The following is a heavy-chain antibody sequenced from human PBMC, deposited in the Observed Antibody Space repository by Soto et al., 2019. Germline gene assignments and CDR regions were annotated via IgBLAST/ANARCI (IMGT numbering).Heavy chain of an antibody. CDR2: IWYDGSNK. CDR1: GFHFSSYV. CDR3: ARDLALLWFGEYYYYYYGMDV. V-gene: IGHV3-33*01. J-gene: IGHJ6*02. D-gene: IGHD3-10*01. Sequence: PGGSLRVSCAASGFHFSSYVMHWVRQAPGKGLEWVAVIWYDGSNKFYADSVKGRFTISRDNSKNTLYLQMNSLRAEDTAVYYCARDLALLWFGEYYYYYYGMDVWGQGTTVTVS.